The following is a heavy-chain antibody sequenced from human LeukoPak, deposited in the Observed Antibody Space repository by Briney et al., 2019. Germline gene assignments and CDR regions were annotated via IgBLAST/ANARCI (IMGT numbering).Heavy chain of an antibody. CDR3: AREHSSSWYRVFDY. Sequence: SETLSLTCTVSGGSISSYYWSWIRQPPGKGLEWIGYIYYSGSTNYNPSLKSRVTISVDTSKNQFSLKLSSVTAADTAVYYCAREHSSSWYRVFDYWGQGTLVTVSS. CDR1: GGSISSYY. J-gene: IGHJ4*02. D-gene: IGHD6-13*01. V-gene: IGHV4-59*01. CDR2: IYYSGST.